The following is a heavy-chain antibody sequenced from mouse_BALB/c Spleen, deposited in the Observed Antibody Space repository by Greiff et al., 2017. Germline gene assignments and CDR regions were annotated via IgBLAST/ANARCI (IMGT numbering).Heavy chain of an antibody. CDR3: ARSKGLRRKGYYAMDY. J-gene: IGHJ4*01. CDR1: GYAFTNYL. CDR2: INPGSGGT. D-gene: IGHD2-4*01. V-gene: IGHV1-54*01. Sequence: QVQLKQSGAELVRPGTSVKVSCKASGYAFTNYLIEWVKQRPGQGLEWIGVINPGSGGTNYNEKFKGKATLTADKSSSTAYMQLSSLTSDDSAVYFCARSKGLRRKGYYAMDYWGQGTSVTVSS.